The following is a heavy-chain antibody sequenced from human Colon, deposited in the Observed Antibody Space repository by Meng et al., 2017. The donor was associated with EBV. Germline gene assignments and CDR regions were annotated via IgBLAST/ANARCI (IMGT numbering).Heavy chain of an antibody. CDR2: IYYSGST. CDR1: CGSISSGDYY. V-gene: IGHV4-30-4*01. D-gene: IGHD2-15*01. J-gene: IGHJ4*02. Sequence: QVQLTELGPGLVKPSKTLSLSCTVLCGSISSGDYYWSWIRQPPGKGLEWIGYIYYSGSTHYNPSLKSRVTISVDTSKNQFSLKVSSVTAADTAVYYCARQATGYCSGGSCYSGSIFDYWGQGTLSPSPQ. CDR3: ARQATGYCSGGSCYSGSIFDY.